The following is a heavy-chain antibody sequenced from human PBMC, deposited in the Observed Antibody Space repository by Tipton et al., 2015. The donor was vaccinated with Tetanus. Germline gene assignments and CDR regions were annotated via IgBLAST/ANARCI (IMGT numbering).Heavy chain of an antibody. CDR1: GGPVSRSNW. CDR2: IYYSGST. J-gene: IGHJ4*02. CDR3: ARGTGDY. D-gene: IGHD1-14*01. Sequence: KPSGTLSLTCDVSGGPVSRSNWWSWVRQAPGKGLEWIGEIYYSGSTNYNPSLKSRVTISVDTSKNQFSLKLSSVTAADTAVYYCARGTGDYWGQGTLGTVSS. V-gene: IGHV4-4*02.